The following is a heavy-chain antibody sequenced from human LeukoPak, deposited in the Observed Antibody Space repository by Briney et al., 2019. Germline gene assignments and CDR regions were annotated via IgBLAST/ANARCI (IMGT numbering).Heavy chain of an antibody. Sequence: GGSLKLSCAASGFTFSSYEMNWVRQAPGKGLEWVSYISSSGSTIYYADSVKGRFTISRDNAKNSLYLQMNSLRAEDTAVYYCARDRARYYYDSSGSFDYWGQGTLVTVSS. CDR1: GFTFSSYE. CDR3: ARDRARYYYDSSGSFDY. D-gene: IGHD3-22*01. J-gene: IGHJ4*02. V-gene: IGHV3-48*03. CDR2: ISSSGSTI.